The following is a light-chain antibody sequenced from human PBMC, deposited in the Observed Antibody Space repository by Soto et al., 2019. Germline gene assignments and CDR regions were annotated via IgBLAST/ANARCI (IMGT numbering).Light chain of an antibody. CDR1: QYINTR. V-gene: IGKV3-11*01. J-gene: IGKJ1*01. CDR3: HQRQSWPRT. Sequence: EIVLPQSPATLPSFPGDRVTLSCRASQYINTRLAWYQHRPGQAPRLLIYQTSLRAAGIPARFSASGSGTDFTLTISDVQPEDFALYYCHQRQSWPRTFGQGTKVDIK. CDR2: QTS.